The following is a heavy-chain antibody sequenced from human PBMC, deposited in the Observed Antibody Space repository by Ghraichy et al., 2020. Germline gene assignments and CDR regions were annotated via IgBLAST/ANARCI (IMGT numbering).Heavy chain of an antibody. CDR1: GGSISSGGYY. D-gene: IGHD3-22*01. CDR2: IYYSGST. V-gene: IGHV4-31*03. CDR3: ARVDSSGYYTTFDY. Sequence: TLSLTCTVSGGSISSGGYYWSWIRQRPGKGLEWIGYIYYSGSTFYNPSLKSRVTISVDTSKNQFSLKLTSVTAADTAVYYCARVDSSGYYTTFDYWGQGTLVTVSS. J-gene: IGHJ4*02.